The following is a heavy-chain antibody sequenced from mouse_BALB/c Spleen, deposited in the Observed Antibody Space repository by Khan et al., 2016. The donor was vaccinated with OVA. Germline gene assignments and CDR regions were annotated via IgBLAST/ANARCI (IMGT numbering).Heavy chain of an antibody. D-gene: IGHD2-2*01. CDR3: AIIFYGYDWFAY. CDR1: GSSSTSYG. V-gene: IGHV2-3*01. CDR2: IWSDGNT. Sequence: QVQLKESGPGLVAPSQSLSITCTVSGSSSTSYGVSWARQTPGKGLEWLGVIWSDGNTNYHSSLKSRLTITKDNSKSKVLLKLNSLQTDDTATYYCAIIFYGYDWFAYWGQGTLVTVSA. J-gene: IGHJ3*01.